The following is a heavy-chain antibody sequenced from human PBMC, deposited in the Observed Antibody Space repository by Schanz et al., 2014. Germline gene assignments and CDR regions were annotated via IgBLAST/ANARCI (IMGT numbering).Heavy chain of an antibody. D-gene: IGHD6-13*01. CDR3: ARDGEAAADCDY. V-gene: IGHV1-69*04. Sequence: QLMQSGSEVRKPGSSVKVSCKASGGTFSSSTLTWVRQAPGQGLEWMGRIIPILDKTNYAQKYQGRVTMTRDTSTSTVYMELSSLRSEDTAVYYCARDGEAAADCDYWGQGTLVTVSS. CDR2: IIPILDKT. CDR1: GGTFSSST. J-gene: IGHJ4*02.